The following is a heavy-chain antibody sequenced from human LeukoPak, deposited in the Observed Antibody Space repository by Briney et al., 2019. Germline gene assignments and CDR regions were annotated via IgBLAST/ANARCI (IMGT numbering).Heavy chain of an antibody. CDR1: GFTFSSYS. J-gene: IGHJ6*02. V-gene: IGHV3-21*01. Sequence: GGSLRLSCAASGFTFSSYSMNWVRQAPGKGLEWVSSTSSTTTYIYYADSVKGRFTISRDNAKNSLYLQMNSLRAEDTAVYYCATDYGMDVWGQGTTVTVSS. CDR2: TSSTTTYI. CDR3: ATDYGMDV.